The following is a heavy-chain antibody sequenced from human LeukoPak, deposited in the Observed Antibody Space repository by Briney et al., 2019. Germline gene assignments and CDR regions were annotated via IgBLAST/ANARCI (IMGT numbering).Heavy chain of an antibody. J-gene: IGHJ4*02. CDR1: GGSFNEYH. CDR3: ARKGAAGPSFDY. V-gene: IGHV4-34*01. D-gene: IGHD6-13*01. CDR2: INRNGRT. Sequence: PSETLSLTCAVYGGSFNEYHWSWIRQPPGKRLEWIGEINRNGRTHYHPSLESRVTISVDTSRTRFSLNLNSVTAADTAVYFCARKGAAGPSFDYWGQGTLVTVSS.